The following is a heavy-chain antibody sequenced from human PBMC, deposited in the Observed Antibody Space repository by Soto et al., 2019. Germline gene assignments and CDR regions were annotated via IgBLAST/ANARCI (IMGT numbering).Heavy chain of an antibody. J-gene: IGHJ4*02. Sequence: SGPTLVNHTQTLTLTCTFCGFSLSTRGVGVGWIRQPPGKALEWLAVIYWDDDKRYSPSLQSRLTITKDTSKNQVVLTMTNMDPVDTATYYCARKNYGDYPTDYWGQGTLVTSPQ. CDR3: ARKNYGDYPTDY. CDR2: IYWDDDK. CDR1: GFSLSTRGVG. D-gene: IGHD4-17*01. V-gene: IGHV2-5*02.